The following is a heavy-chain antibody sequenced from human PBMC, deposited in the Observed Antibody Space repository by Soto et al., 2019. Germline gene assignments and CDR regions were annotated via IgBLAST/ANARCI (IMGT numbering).Heavy chain of an antibody. CDR1: GGTCIDHD. CDR3: ARDVDADFRTDFDY. CDR2: ISGNGEII. J-gene: IGHJ4*02. D-gene: IGHD4-17*01. Sequence: RLSCGVAGGTCIDHDGRCIRKTTRKGLEWISYISGNGEIIQYAASARGRFTISRDNAENSVYLEMDSLRAEDTAFYYCARDVDADFRTDFDYWGRGTLVTVSS. V-gene: IGHV3-11*01.